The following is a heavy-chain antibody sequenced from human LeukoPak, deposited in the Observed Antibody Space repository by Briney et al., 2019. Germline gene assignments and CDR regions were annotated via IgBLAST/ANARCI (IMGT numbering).Heavy chain of an antibody. CDR1: GGSISSYY. D-gene: IGHD3-3*01. CDR2: IYYSGST. J-gene: IGHJ3*02. CDR3: ARAFFRNDAFDI. Sequence: SETLSLTRTVSGGSISSYYWSWIRQPPGKGLEWIGYIYYSGSTNYNPSLKSRVTISVDTSKNQFSLKLSSVTAADTAVYYCARAFFRNDAFDIWGQGTMVTVSS. V-gene: IGHV4-59*01.